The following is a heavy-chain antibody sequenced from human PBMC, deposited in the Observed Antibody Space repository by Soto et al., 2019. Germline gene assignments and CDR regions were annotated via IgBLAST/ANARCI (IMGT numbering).Heavy chain of an antibody. CDR3: ARFYYGSSDYGFDS. CDR2: ISYSEIT. V-gene: IGHV4-59*08. Sequence: SETLSLTCTVSGGSISSYYWSWIRQPPGKGLEWIGYISYSEITNYNPSLKSRVTLSVDTSKNQFSLKLSSVTAADTAVYYCARFYYGSSDYGFDSWGQGTLVTVSS. J-gene: IGHJ4*02. D-gene: IGHD3-22*01. CDR1: GGSISSYY.